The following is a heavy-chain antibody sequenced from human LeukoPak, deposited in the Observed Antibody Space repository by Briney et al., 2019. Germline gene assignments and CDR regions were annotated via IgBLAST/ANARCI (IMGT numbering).Heavy chain of an antibody. CDR3: ARDQGCSSTSCYTSGPWFDP. V-gene: IGHV1-46*01. D-gene: IGHD2-2*02. J-gene: IGHJ5*02. Sequence: ASVKVSCKASGYTFTSYYMHWVRQAPGQGLEWMGIINPSGGSTSYAQKFQGRVTMTRDTSTSTVYMELSSLRSEDTAVYYCARDQGCSSTSCYTSGPWFDPWGQGTLDTVSS. CDR2: INPSGGST. CDR1: GYTFTSYY.